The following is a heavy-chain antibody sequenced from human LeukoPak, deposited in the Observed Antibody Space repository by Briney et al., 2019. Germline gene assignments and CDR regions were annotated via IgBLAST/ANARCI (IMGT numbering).Heavy chain of an antibody. V-gene: IGHV4-61*01. CDR3: ARSPTLYFGADY. J-gene: IGHJ4*02. CDR2: IYNSGST. Sequence: SETLSLTCTVSGGSVSSGSYYWNWIRQPPGKGLEWIGYIYNSGSTNYSPSLKSRVTISVDTSKNQFSLKLSSVTAADTAVYYCARSPTLYFGADYWGQGTLVTVSS. D-gene: IGHD3-10*01. CDR1: GGSVSSGSYY.